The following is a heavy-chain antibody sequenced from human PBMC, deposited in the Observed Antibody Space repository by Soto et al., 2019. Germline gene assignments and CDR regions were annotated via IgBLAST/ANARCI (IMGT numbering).Heavy chain of an antibody. J-gene: IGHJ4*02. Sequence: QVQLQQWGAGLLKPSETLSLTCAVYGGSFSGYYWNWIRQPPGKGLEWIGEINHSGSTNYNPSLKSPVTILIDASKKQISLKLNSVTAADTAVYFCARVRSSGWHLDFHYWGQGTLVTVSS. V-gene: IGHV4-34*01. CDR1: GGSFSGYY. CDR2: INHSGST. CDR3: ARVRSSGWHLDFHY. D-gene: IGHD6-19*01.